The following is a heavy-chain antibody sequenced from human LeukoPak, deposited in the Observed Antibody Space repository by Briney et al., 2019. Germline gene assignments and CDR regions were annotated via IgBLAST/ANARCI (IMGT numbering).Heavy chain of an antibody. D-gene: IGHD5-18*01. V-gene: IGHV4-34*01. Sequence: SETMSLTCAVYGGSFSGYYWSWIRQPPGKGLEWIGEINHSGSTNYNPSLKSRVTISVDTSKNQFSLKLSSVTAADTAVYYCASRDTATGLDWGQGTLVTVSS. J-gene: IGHJ4*02. CDR1: GGSFSGYY. CDR2: INHSGST. CDR3: ASRDTATGLD.